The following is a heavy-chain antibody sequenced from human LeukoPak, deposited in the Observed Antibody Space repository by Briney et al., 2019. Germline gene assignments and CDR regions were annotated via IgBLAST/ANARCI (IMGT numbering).Heavy chain of an antibody. Sequence: SETLSLTCTVSGGSISTSSYYWSWIRQPPGKGLEWIGYIYYSGSTNYNPSLKSRVTISVDTSKNQFSLKLSSVTAADTAVYYCARSYVDTATPDYYYYMDVWGKGTTVTVSS. J-gene: IGHJ6*03. V-gene: IGHV4-61*01. CDR1: GGSISTSSYY. CDR3: ARSYVDTATPDYYYYMDV. CDR2: IYYSGST. D-gene: IGHD5-18*01.